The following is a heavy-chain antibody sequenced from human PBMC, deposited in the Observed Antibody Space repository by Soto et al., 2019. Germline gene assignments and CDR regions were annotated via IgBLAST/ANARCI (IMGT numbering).Heavy chain of an antibody. CDR3: ARGPYYDLIWNYYYMDV. CDR1: GGSISGHY. Sequence: QVQLQESGPGLVKPSETLSLSCSVSGGSISGHYWSWVRQTPGKGLEWIGYMYYSGSTNYNHSLKSRVTISVDTSKNHFSLRLTSVTAADTAVYYCARGPYYDLIWNYYYMDVWGKGTTVTVSS. D-gene: IGHD3-16*01. J-gene: IGHJ6*03. V-gene: IGHV4-59*08. CDR2: MYYSGST.